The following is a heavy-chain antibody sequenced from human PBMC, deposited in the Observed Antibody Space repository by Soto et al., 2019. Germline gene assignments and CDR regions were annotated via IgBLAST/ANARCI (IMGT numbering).Heavy chain of an antibody. J-gene: IGHJ4*02. Sequence: GGSLRLSCAASGSTFSSYSMNWVRQAPGKGLEWVSSISSSSSYIYYADSVKGRFTISRDNAKNSLYLQMNSLRAEDTAVYYCASAYCSSTSCYFDYWGQGTLVTVSS. CDR3: ASAYCSSTSCYFDY. CDR1: GSTFSSYS. CDR2: ISSSSSYI. D-gene: IGHD2-2*01. V-gene: IGHV3-21*01.